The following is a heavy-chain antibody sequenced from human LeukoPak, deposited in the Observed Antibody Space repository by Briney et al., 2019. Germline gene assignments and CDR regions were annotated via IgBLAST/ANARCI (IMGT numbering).Heavy chain of an antibody. CDR2: INHSGST. CDR3: ARGNPKNDYIWGSYRPWFDP. Sequence: SETLSLTCAVYGGSFSGYYWSWIRQPPGKGLEWIGEINHSGSTNYNPSLKSRVTISVDTSKNQFSLKLSSVTAADTAVYYCARGNPKNDYIWGSYRPWFDPWGQGTLVTVSS. J-gene: IGHJ5*02. D-gene: IGHD3-16*02. CDR1: GGSFSGYY. V-gene: IGHV4-34*01.